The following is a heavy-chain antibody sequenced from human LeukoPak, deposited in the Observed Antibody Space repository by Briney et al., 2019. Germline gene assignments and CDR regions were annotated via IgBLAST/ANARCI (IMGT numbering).Heavy chain of an antibody. CDR3: ARADDYGDYPSY. CDR2: INSDGSST. CDR1: GFTFSSYW. Sequence: PGGSLRLSCAASGFTFSSYWMHWVRQAPGKGLVWVSRINSDGSSTSYAGSVKGRFTISRDNAKNTLYLQMNSLRAEDTAVYYCARADDYGDYPSYWGQGTLVTVSS. V-gene: IGHV3-74*01. D-gene: IGHD4-17*01. J-gene: IGHJ4*02.